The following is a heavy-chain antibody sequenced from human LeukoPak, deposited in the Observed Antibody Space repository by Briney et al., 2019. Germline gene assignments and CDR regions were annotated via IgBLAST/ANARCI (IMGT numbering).Heavy chain of an antibody. CDR3: ASAGGNCSSTSCYNHYYYGMDV. D-gene: IGHD2-2*02. CDR1: GYTFTSYD. J-gene: IGHJ6*02. V-gene: IGHV1-8*01. CDR2: MNPNSGNT. Sequence: GASVKVSCKASGYTFTSYDINWVRQATGQGLEWMGWMNPNSGNTGYAQKFQGRVTMTRNTSISTAYMELSRLRSDDTAVYYCASAGGNCSSTSCYNHYYYGMDVWGQGTTVTVSS.